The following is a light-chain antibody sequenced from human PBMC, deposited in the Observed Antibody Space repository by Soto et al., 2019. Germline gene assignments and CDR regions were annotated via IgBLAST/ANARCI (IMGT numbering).Light chain of an antibody. CDR1: SGSIDSNY. V-gene: IGLV6-57*04. CDR2: EDN. CDR3: QSYDSRNVV. J-gene: IGLJ2*01. Sequence: LTQPHSVSESPGKTATISCTRSSGSIDSNYVQWFQQRPGSAPTTVIYEDNQRPSGVPDRFSGSIDSSSNSASLTISGLKTEDEADYYCQSYDSRNVVFGGGTKLTVL.